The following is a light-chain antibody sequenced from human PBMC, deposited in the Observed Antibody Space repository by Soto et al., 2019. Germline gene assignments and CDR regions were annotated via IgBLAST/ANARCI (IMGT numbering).Light chain of an antibody. J-gene: IGKJ5*01. V-gene: IGKV3-11*01. CDR3: QQRSNWPPSIT. Sequence: EIVLTQSPSTLSLSPGERANLSCSASQSVTTYLAWYQQKPGLAPRLLIYDASDRATGIPARFSGSGSGTDFTLTISSLEPEDFAVYYCQQRSNWPPSITFGQGTRLEIK. CDR1: QSVTTY. CDR2: DAS.